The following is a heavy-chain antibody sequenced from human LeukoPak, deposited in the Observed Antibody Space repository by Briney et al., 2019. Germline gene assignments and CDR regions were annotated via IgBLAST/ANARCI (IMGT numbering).Heavy chain of an antibody. V-gene: IGHV3-7*04. CDR2: IKQDGSEK. D-gene: IGHD3-3*01. CDR1: GFTFSSYW. CDR3: ARGAYYDFWSGYFPNYYYYGMDV. J-gene: IGHJ6*02. Sequence: PGRSLRLSCAASGFTFSSYWMSWVRQAPGKGLEWVANIKQDGSEKYYVDSVKGRFTISRDNAKNSLYLQMNSLRAEDMAVYYCARGAYYDFWSGYFPNYYYYGMDVWGQGTTVTVSS.